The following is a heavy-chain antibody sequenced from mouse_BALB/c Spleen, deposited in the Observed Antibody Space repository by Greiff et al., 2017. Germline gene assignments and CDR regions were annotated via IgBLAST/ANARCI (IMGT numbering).Heavy chain of an antibody. CDR1: GFSLSTSGMG. Sequence: QVTLKESGPGILQPSQTLSLTCSFSGFSLSTSGMGVSWIRQPSGKGLEWLAHMYWDDDKRYNPSLKSRLTISKDTSRNQVFLKITSVDTADTATYYCARRLRRYAMDYWGQGTSVTVSS. CDR3: ARRLRRYAMDY. CDR2: MYWDDDK. D-gene: IGHD1-2*01. V-gene: IGHV8-12*01. J-gene: IGHJ4*01.